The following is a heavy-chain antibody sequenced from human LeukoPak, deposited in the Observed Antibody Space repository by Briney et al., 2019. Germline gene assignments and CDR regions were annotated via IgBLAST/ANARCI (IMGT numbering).Heavy chain of an antibody. J-gene: IGHJ6*03. D-gene: IGHD1-20*01. CDR1: GGSISSYS. Sequence: PSQTLSLTCTVSGGSISSYSWSWIRQPAGKGLEWIGRIFTSGSTNYNPSLKSRGTISVDTSKNQFSLKLSSVTAADTAVYYCARDRGVSVTGTTPDGDYYYYYMDVWGKGTTVTVSS. V-gene: IGHV4-4*07. CDR2: IFTSGST. CDR3: ARDRGVSVTGTTPDGDYYYYYMDV.